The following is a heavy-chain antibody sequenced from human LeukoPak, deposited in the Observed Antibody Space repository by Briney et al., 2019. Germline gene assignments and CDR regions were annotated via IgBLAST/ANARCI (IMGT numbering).Heavy chain of an antibody. J-gene: IGHJ5*02. CDR2: IYYSGST. Sequence: KPSETLSLTCTVSGGSISSSSYYWGWIRQPPGKGLEWIGSIYYSGSTYYNPSLKSRVTISVDTSKNQFSLKLSSVTAADTAVYYCARVNLVVPAARSLDPWGQGTLVTVSS. D-gene: IGHD2-2*01. CDR3: ARVNLVVPAARSLDP. V-gene: IGHV4-39*01. CDR1: GGSISSSSYY.